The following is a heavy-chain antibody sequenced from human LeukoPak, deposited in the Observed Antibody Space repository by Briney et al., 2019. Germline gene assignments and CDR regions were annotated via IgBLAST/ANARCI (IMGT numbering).Heavy chain of an antibody. V-gene: IGHV1-69*04. D-gene: IGHD2-2*01. Sequence: ASVKVSCKASGGTFSSYAISWLRQAPGQGLEWMGRIVPILGIANYAQKFQGRVTITADKSTSTAYMELSSLRSEDTAVYYCARDQGGCSSTSCNWFDPWGQGTLVTVSS. CDR3: ARDQGGCSSTSCNWFDP. CDR2: IVPILGIA. J-gene: IGHJ5*02. CDR1: GGTFSSYA.